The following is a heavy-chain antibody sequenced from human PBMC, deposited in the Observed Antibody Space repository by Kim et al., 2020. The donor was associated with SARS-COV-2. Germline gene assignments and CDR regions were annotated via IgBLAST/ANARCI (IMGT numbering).Heavy chain of an antibody. V-gene: IGHV3-53*01. Sequence: GGSLRLSCAASGFTVSSNYMSWVRQAPGKGLEWVSVIYSGGSTYYADSVKGRFTISRDNSKNTLYLQMNSLRAEDTAVYYCARGARYYYDSSGYYGRQLPDYWGQGTLVTVSS. J-gene: IGHJ4*02. D-gene: IGHD3-22*01. CDR3: ARGARYYYDSSGYYGRQLPDY. CDR2: IYSGGST. CDR1: GFTVSSNY.